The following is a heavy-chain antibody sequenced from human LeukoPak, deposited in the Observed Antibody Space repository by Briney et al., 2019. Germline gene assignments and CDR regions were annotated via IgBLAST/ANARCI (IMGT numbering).Heavy chain of an antibody. CDR3: ARGLPSGSYFDY. Sequence: SETLSLTCAVYGGSFSGYYWSWIRQPPGKGLEWIGEINHSGSTNYNPSLKSRVTISVDTSKNQFSLKLSSVTAADTAVYYCARGLPSGSYFDYWGQGTLVTVSS. J-gene: IGHJ4*02. CDR1: GGSFSGYY. D-gene: IGHD1-26*01. V-gene: IGHV4-34*01. CDR2: INHSGST.